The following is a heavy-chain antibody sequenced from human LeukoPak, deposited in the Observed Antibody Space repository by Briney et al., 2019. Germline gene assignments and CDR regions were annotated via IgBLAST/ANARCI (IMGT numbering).Heavy chain of an antibody. V-gene: IGHV1-18*01. J-gene: IGHJ4*02. CDR2: ISAYNGDT. Sequence: ASVKVSCKTSGYIFGHNGIGWVRQAPGQGPEWMGWISAYNGDTSYAQKFQGRVTMTRDTSTSTVYMELSSLRSEDTAVYYCARSSPPMTTVTTCDYWGQGTLVTVSS. CDR1: GYIFGHNG. CDR3: ARSSPPMTTVTTCDY. D-gene: IGHD4-17*01.